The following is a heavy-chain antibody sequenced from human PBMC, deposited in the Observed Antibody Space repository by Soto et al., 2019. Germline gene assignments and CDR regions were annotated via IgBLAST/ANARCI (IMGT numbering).Heavy chain of an antibody. CDR1: GDSLSSSDYY. CDR2: IYHSGTT. D-gene: IGHD2-2*01. J-gene: IGHJ4*02. Sequence: PSETLSLTCTVSGDSLSSSDYYWGWIRQPPGKGLEWIGTIYHSGTTYYNPSLESRLTMSIDTSKNQFSLKLTSVIAADSAVYFCAGRPPPASKIFDWWGPGTLVTVSS. V-gene: IGHV4-39*01. CDR3: AGRPPPASKIFDW.